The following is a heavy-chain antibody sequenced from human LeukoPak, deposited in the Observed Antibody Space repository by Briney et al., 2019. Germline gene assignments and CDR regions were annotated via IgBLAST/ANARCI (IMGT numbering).Heavy chain of an antibody. V-gene: IGHV3-23*01. CDR1: GFTFSSYA. D-gene: IGHD6-13*01. CDR3: AVRDSSSWYNWFDP. CDR2: ISGSGGST. J-gene: IGHJ5*02. Sequence: PGGSLRLSCAASGFTFSSYAISWVRQAPGKGLEWVSAISGSGGSTYYADSVKGRFTISRDNSKNTLYLQMNSLRAEDTAVYYCAVRDSSSWYNWFDPWGQGTLVTVSS.